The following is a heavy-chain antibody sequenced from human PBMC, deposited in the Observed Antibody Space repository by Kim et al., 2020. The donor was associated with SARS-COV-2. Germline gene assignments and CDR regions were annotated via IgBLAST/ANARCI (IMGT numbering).Heavy chain of an antibody. D-gene: IGHD6-13*01. Sequence: SVKVSCKASGGTFSSYAISWVRQAPGQGLEWMGGIIPIFGTANYAQKFQGRVTITADESTSTAYMELSSLRSEDTAVYYCARDLIAAATTGGAAFDIWGQGTMVTVSS. V-gene: IGHV1-69*13. CDR1: GGTFSSYA. J-gene: IGHJ3*02. CDR3: ARDLIAAATTGGAAFDI. CDR2: IIPIFGTA.